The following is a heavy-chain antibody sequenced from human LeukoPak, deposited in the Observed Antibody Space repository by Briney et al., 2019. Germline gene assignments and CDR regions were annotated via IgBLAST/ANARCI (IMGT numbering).Heavy chain of an antibody. J-gene: IGHJ6*04. V-gene: IGHV1-8*03. Sequence: ASVKVSCKASGYTFTSYDINWVRQATGQGLEWMGWMNPNSGNTGYAQKFQGRVTITRNTSISTAYMELSSLRSEDTAVYYCARDRTPYCGGDCYSRLDVWGKGTTVTVSS. CDR2: MNPNSGNT. CDR1: GYTFTSYD. CDR3: ARDRTPYCGGDCYSRLDV. D-gene: IGHD2-21*01.